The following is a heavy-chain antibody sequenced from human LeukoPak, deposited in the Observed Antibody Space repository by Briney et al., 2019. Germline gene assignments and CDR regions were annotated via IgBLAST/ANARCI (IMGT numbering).Heavy chain of an antibody. D-gene: IGHD2-21*01. CDR1: GFMFSSYG. CDR2: IWNDGSNK. J-gene: IGHJ6*03. V-gene: IGHV3-33*01. Sequence: GGSLRLSCAASGFMFSSYGMHWVRQAPGKGLEWVAVIWNDGSNKYYADSVKGRFTISRDYSKNTLYLQMNSLRSEDTAVYHCARDFRHIVGATDYMDVWGKGTTVTVSS. CDR3: ARDFRHIVGATDYMDV.